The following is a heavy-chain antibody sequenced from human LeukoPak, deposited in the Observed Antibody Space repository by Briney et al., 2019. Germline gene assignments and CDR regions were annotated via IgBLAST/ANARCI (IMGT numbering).Heavy chain of an antibody. CDR2: IYPGDSDT. D-gene: IGHD4-23*01. CDR3: ADSYGGNSLEH. Sequence: GESLKISCKGSGNTFTGYWIAWVRQMPGKGLEWMGIIYPGDSDTRYSPSFQGQVTISSDKSISTAYLQWSSLKASATAMYYCADSYGGNSLEHWGQGTLVTVAS. CDR1: GNTFTGYW. V-gene: IGHV5-51*01. J-gene: IGHJ1*01.